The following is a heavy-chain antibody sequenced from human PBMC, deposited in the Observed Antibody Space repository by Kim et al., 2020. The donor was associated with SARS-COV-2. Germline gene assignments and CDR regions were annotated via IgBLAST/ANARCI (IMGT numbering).Heavy chain of an antibody. CDR1: GGSFSSYT. CDR2: IITIFGTT. Sequence: SVKVSCKASGGSFSSYTISWVRQAPGQGLEWMGGIITIFGTTNYAQKFQGRVTNTADESTSTAYMELSGLRSEDTAVYYCARGYCSGGSCTSLDYWGQGTLVTVSS. D-gene: IGHD2-15*01. V-gene: IGHV1-69*13. J-gene: IGHJ4*02. CDR3: ARGYCSGGSCTSLDY.